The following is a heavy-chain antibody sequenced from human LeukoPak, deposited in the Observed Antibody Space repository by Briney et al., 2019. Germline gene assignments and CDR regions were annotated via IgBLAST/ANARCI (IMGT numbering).Heavy chain of an antibody. Sequence: ASVKVSCKASNDTFTTYDVNWVRQATGLGLEWMGWMNPNSGNTGYAQKFQGRVTMTMNSSISTAYMELTSLTSEDTAVYYCARSTMGARRRYDYWGQGTLVTVSS. V-gene: IGHV1-8*01. D-gene: IGHD1-26*01. CDR1: NDTFTTYD. J-gene: IGHJ4*02. CDR2: MNPNSGNT. CDR3: ARSTMGARRRYDY.